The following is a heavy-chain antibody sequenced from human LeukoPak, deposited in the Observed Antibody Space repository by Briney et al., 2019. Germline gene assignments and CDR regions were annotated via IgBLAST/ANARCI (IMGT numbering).Heavy chain of an antibody. Sequence: PGGSLRLSCAASGFTFDDYAIHWVRQAPGKGLEWVSAISGSGGSTYYADSVKGRVTISRDNSKNTLYLQVNSLRVEDTAVYYCAKDRLGAMMYFDFWGQGTLVTVSS. CDR3: AKDRLGAMMYFDF. CDR1: GFTFDDYA. V-gene: IGHV3-23*01. J-gene: IGHJ4*02. CDR2: ISGSGGST. D-gene: IGHD1-26*01.